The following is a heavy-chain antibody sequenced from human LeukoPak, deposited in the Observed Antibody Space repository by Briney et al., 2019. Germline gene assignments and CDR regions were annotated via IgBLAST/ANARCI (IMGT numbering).Heavy chain of an antibody. J-gene: IGHJ4*02. CDR2: ISCSSSYI. Sequence: GGSLRLSCAASGFTFSNYIMTWVRQAPGKGLEWVSSISCSSSYIYYADSVKGRFTVSRDNAKNSLHLQVNSLRAEDTAVYYCARDSADDSSGYYPFDYWGQGTLVTVSS. CDR3: ARDSADDSSGYYPFDY. CDR1: GFTFSNYI. D-gene: IGHD3-22*01. V-gene: IGHV3-21*01.